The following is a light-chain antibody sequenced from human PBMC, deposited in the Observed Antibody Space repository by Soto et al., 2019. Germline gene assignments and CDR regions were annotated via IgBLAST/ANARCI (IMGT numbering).Light chain of an antibody. Sequence: QSVLTQPASVSGSPGQSITISCTGTSSDVGGYNYVSWYQQHPGKAPKLMIYEVSNRPSGVSNRFSGSKSGNTASLTISGLQALDEADYYCSSYTSSSTLVVFGGGTKVTVL. V-gene: IGLV2-14*01. CDR2: EVS. J-gene: IGLJ2*01. CDR3: SSYTSSSTLVV. CDR1: SSDVGGYNY.